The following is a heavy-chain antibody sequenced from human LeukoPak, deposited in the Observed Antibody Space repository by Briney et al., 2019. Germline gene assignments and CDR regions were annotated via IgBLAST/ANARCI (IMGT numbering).Heavy chain of an antibody. Sequence: ASVKVSCKASGYTFTAYYMHWVRQAPGQGLELMGWINPKSGATNFAQKFQGRVTMTRDTSISTAYMELRRLRSDDTAMYYCARDGFRGPSDYWGQGTLVTVSS. CDR1: GYTFTAYY. J-gene: IGHJ4*02. V-gene: IGHV1-2*02. CDR2: INPKSGAT. D-gene: IGHD3-16*01. CDR3: ARDGFRGPSDY.